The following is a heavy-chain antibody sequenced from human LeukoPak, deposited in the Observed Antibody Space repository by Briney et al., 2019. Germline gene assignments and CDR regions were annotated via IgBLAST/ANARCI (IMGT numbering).Heavy chain of an antibody. CDR2: SYYTGST. D-gene: IGHD3-9*01. CDR1: GGSITSYY. Sequence: SETLSLTCSVSGGSITSYYWSWIRQPPGKGLEYIGHSYYTGSTNYNPSLKSRVTISVDTSRNQFSLRLSSVTAADTAVYYCARETLDWFIDNWGQRTLVTVSS. J-gene: IGHJ4*02. CDR3: ARETLDWFIDN. V-gene: IGHV4-59*01.